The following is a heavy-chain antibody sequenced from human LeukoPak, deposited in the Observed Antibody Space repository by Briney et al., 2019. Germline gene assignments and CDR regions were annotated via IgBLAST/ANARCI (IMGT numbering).Heavy chain of an antibody. Sequence: SQTLSLTCTVSGGPISSGSYYWSWIRQPAGKGLEWIGRIYTSGSTNYNPSLKSRVTISVDTSKNQFSLKLSSETAADTAVYYCAREGRVVVVPAAVYYYYYYMDVWGKGTTVTVSS. CDR2: IYTSGST. CDR3: AREGRVVVVPAAVYYYYYYMDV. J-gene: IGHJ6*03. D-gene: IGHD2-2*01. V-gene: IGHV4-61*02. CDR1: GGPISSGSYY.